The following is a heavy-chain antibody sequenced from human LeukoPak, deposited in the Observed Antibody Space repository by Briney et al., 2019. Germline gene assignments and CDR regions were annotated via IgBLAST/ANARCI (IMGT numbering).Heavy chain of an antibody. CDR2: VHSSGDI. V-gene: IGHV4-61*02. J-gene: IGHJ4*02. CDR1: GVSITSGSYY. CDR3: ARGASPKDAVFFDY. Sequence: SETLSLTCSVSGVSITSGSYYWGWIRQSAGQGLEWIRRVHSSGDIYHNAAFRSRAAVSGDASKNQFSLQLNSVTAADTAVYYCARGASPKDAVFFDYWGQGALITVSS. D-gene: IGHD3-16*01.